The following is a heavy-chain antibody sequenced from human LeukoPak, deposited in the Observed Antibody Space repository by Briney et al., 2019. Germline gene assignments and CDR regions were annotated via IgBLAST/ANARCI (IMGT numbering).Heavy chain of an antibody. CDR1: GFTFDDYG. CDR3: ARIVPKGYPSPYYFDY. D-gene: IGHD5-18*01. Sequence: PGGSLRLSCAASGFTFDDYGMSWVRQAPGKGLEWVSGINWNGGSTGYADSVKGRFTISRDNAKNSLYLQMNSLRAEDTAVYYCARIVPKGYPSPYYFDYWGQGTLVTVSS. V-gene: IGHV3-20*04. CDR2: INWNGGST. J-gene: IGHJ4*02.